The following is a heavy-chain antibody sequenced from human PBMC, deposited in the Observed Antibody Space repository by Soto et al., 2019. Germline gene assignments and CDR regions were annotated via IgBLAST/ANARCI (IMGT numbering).Heavy chain of an antibody. J-gene: IGHJ5*02. D-gene: IGHD2-2*02. CDR2: IYYSGKT. CDR1: GGSISSGPYS. Sequence: PSETRSLTCTVSGGSISSGPYSWSWIRQPPGKGLEWLGYIYYSGKTDYNPSLRSRVTISVDRSKNQFSLILTSVTAADSAVYFCARGCSSASCYTGFDPWGQGNLVTVSS. CDR3: ARGCSSASCYTGFDP. V-gene: IGHV4-30-2*01.